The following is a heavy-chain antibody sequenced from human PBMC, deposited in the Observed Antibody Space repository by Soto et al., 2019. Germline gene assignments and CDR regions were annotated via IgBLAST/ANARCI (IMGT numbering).Heavy chain of an antibody. CDR1: GYSFTNYG. CDR3: ARDRGVAPPVAGNTHYYYYMDV. CDR2: ISGFNGNT. J-gene: IGHJ6*03. V-gene: IGHV1-18*01. Sequence: QDQLVQSGAEVKKPGASVTVSCKASGYSFTNYGITWVRQAPGQGLEWMGWISGFNGNTHYAQKLQGRVTMTTDAPTSTAYMERRSLRSDDTAVYYCARDRGVAPPVAGNTHYYYYMDVWGKGTTVTVSS. D-gene: IGHD6-19*01.